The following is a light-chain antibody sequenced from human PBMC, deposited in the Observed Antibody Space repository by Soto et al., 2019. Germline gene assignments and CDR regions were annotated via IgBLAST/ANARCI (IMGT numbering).Light chain of an antibody. V-gene: IGKV3-11*01. CDR2: DAS. CDR3: QQRSNWPHALS. Sequence: EVVLTQSPATLSLSPGDRPTIPWRASQSVNNLLAWYQQKPGQTPRLLSYDASKRATGIPGRFNGSRSGTYFTLTISSLEPEDFAVYYCQQRSNWPHALSFGGGTRLEI. CDR1: QSVNNL. J-gene: IGKJ5*01.